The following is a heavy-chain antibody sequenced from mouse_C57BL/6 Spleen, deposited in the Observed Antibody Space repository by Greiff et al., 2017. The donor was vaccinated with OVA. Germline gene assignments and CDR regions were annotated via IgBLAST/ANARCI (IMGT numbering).Heavy chain of an antibody. CDR2: IYPGDGDT. D-gene: IGHD1-1*01. J-gene: IGHJ3*01. CDR3: ARHPYYYGSSWDAY. V-gene: IGHV1-80*01. CDR1: GYAFSSYW. Sequence: VQLQQSGAELVKPGASVKISCKASGYAFSSYWMNWVKQRPGKGLEWIGQIYPGDGDTNYNGKFKGKATLTADKSSSTAYMQLSSLTSEDSAVYFCARHPYYYGSSWDAYWGQGTLVTVSA.